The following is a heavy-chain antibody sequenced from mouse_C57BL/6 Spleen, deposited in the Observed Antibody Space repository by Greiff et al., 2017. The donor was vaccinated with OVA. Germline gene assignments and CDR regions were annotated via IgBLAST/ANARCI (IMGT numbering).Heavy chain of an antibody. CDR2: ISGGGGNT. J-gene: IGHJ4*01. V-gene: IGHV5-9*01. CDR3: ARHYYDYDGDY. CDR1: GFTFSSYT. D-gene: IGHD2-4*01. Sequence: DVHLVESGGGLVKPGGSLKLSCAASGFTFSSYTMSWVRQTPEKRLEWVATISGGGGNTYYPDSVKGRFTISRDNAKNTLYLQMSSLRSEDTALYYCARHYYDYDGDYWGQGTSVTVSS.